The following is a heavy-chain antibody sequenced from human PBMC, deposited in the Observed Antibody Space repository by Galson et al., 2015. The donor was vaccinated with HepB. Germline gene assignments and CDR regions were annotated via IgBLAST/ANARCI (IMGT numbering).Heavy chain of an antibody. CDR2: ISSSSSYT. D-gene: IGHD6-19*01. Sequence: SLRLSCAASGFTFSDYYMSWIRQAPGKGLEWVSYISSSSSYTNYADSVKGRFTISRDNAKNSLYLQMNSLRAEDTAVYYCARAVYSSGWYARTEEGSYFDYWGQGTLVTVSS. CDR1: GFTFSDYY. V-gene: IGHV3-11*06. J-gene: IGHJ4*02. CDR3: ARAVYSSGWYARTEEGSYFDY.